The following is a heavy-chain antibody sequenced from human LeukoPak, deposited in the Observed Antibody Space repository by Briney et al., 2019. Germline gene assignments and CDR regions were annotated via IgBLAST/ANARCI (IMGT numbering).Heavy chain of an antibody. CDR1: GFTFISFA. V-gene: IGHV3-23*01. CDR3: AKKTHYYDSSGYYDY. CDR2: ISGSGGRT. Sequence: GGSLRLSCAASGFTFISFAMSWVRQAPGKGLEWVSAISGSGGRTYSADSVKGRFTISRDNSRNTLYLQMNSLRAEDMAVYYCAKKTHYYDSSGYYDYWGQGTLVTVSS. J-gene: IGHJ4*02. D-gene: IGHD3-22*01.